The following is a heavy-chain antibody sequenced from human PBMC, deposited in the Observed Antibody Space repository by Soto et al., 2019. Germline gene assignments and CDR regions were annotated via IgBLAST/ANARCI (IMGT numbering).Heavy chain of an antibody. CDR2: ISSSGTTI. CDR3: ARVGTGSGGAFDI. V-gene: IGHV3-11*01. J-gene: IGHJ3*02. CDR1: GFSFSDSY. D-gene: IGHD7-27*01. Sequence: QVQLVESGGGLVKPGGSLRLSCAASGFSFSDSYITWIRQAPGKGLEWVSYISSSGTTINYADSVKGRFTISRDNAKNSLYLQMIRLRADDTAVYYCARVGTGSGGAFDIWGQGTMVTVSS.